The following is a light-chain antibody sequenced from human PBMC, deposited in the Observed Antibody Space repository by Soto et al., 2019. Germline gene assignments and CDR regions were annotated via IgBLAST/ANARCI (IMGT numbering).Light chain of an antibody. Sequence: AIRMTQSPSSLSASIGDRVTITCRASQGIGTYLAWYQQKPGKAPNLLIYAASILESGDPSRFSGSGSGSDFTLTISNLQSEDFATYYCQQYYTYPRTFGQGTKVEIK. CDR2: AAS. J-gene: IGKJ1*01. CDR1: QGIGTY. V-gene: IGKV1-8*01. CDR3: QQYYTYPRT.